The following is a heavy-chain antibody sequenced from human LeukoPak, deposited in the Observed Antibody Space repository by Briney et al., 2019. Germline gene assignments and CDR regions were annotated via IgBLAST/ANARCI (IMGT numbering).Heavy chain of an antibody. D-gene: IGHD1-26*01. Sequence: GGFLRLSCAASGFTFDDYAMHWVRQAPGKGLEWVSGISWNSGSIGYADSVKGRFTISRDNAKNSLYLQMNSLRAEDTALYYCAKESEYVGAVDYWGQGTLVTVSS. CDR1: GFTFDDYA. CDR3: AKESEYVGAVDY. CDR2: ISWNSGSI. J-gene: IGHJ4*02. V-gene: IGHV3-9*01.